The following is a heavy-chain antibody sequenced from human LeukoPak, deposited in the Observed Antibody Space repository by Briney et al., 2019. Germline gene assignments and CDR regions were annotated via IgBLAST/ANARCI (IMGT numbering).Heavy chain of an antibody. V-gene: IGHV1-69*13. Sequence: ASVKVSCKASGGTFSSYAISWVRQAPGQRLEWMGGIIPIFGTANYAQKFQGRVTITADESTSTAYMELSSLRSEDTAVYYCARGRGVLQQLVPYFDYWGQGTLVTVSS. D-gene: IGHD6-13*01. J-gene: IGHJ4*02. CDR2: IIPIFGTA. CDR1: GGTFSSYA. CDR3: ARGRGVLQQLVPYFDY.